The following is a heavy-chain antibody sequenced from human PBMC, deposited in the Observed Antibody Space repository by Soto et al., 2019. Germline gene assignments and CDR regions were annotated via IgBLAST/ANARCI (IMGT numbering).Heavy chain of an antibody. D-gene: IGHD6-13*01. V-gene: IGHV3-33*01. CDR1: GFTFSSYG. CDR3: ARYVSSRYNNWIDP. J-gene: IGHJ5*02. CDR2: IWYDGGEK. Sequence: QVQLVESGGGVVQPGGSLRLSCAASGFTFSSYGMHWFRQAPGKGLEWVAVIWYDGGEKYYADSVKGRFTISRDNSKNTLSLQMNNLSAEDTAVYYCARYVSSRYNNWIDPWGQGTLVTVSS.